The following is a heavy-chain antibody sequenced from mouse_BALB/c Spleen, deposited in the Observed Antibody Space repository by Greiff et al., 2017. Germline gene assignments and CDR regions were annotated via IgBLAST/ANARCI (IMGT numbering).Heavy chain of an antibody. CDR3: ARGGVGYYGSY. V-gene: IGHV1-54*01. Sequence: VQLQQSGAELVRPGTSVKVSCKASGYAFTNYLIEWVKQRPGQGLEWIGVINPGSGGTNYNEKFKGKATLTADKSSSTAYMQLSSLTSDDSAVYFCARGGVGYYGSYWGQGTLVTVSA. CDR2: INPGSGGT. CDR1: GYAFTNYL. D-gene: IGHD1-1*01. J-gene: IGHJ3*01.